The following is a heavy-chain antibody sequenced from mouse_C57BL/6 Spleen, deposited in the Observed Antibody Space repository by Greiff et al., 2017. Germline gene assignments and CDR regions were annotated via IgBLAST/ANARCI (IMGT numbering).Heavy chain of an antibody. CDR1: GYSITSGYY. CDR3: AREATVEGYFDY. CDR2: ISYDGSN. Sequence: VQLKESGPGLVKPSQSLSLTCSVTGYSITSGYYWNWSRQFPGNKLEWMGYISYDGSNNYNPSLKNRISITRDTSKNQFFLKLNSVTTEDTATYYCAREATVEGYFDYWGQGTTLTVSS. V-gene: IGHV3-6*01. J-gene: IGHJ2*01. D-gene: IGHD1-1*01.